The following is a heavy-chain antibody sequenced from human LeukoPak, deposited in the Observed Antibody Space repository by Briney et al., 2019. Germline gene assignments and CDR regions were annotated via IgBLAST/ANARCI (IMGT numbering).Heavy chain of an antibody. D-gene: IGHD3-22*01. J-gene: IGHJ4*02. CDR3: ARVVYYYDSSGYHRLYYFDY. CDR2: IYYSGST. CDR1: GGSISSYY. Sequence: SETLSLTCTVSGGSISSYYWSWIRQPPGKGLEWIGYIYYSGSTNYNPSLKSRVTISVDTSKNQFSLKLSSVTAADTAVYYCARVVYYYDSSGYHRLYYFDYWGQGTLVTVSS. V-gene: IGHV4-59*01.